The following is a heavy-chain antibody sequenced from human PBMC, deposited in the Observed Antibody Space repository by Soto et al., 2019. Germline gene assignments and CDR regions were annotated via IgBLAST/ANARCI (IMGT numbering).Heavy chain of an antibody. Sequence: EVQLLESGGGLVQPGGSLRLSCAASGFTFSSFAMSWVRQTPGKGLAWVSAITSRGDNTYYADSVKGRFTISRDNSKNTLYLQMDTLRVDDTAVYYCAKRGGTSCLDSWGQGTLVTISS. CDR1: GFTFSSFA. CDR3: AKRGGTSCLDS. CDR2: ITSRGDNT. D-gene: IGHD3-16*01. J-gene: IGHJ4*02. V-gene: IGHV3-23*01.